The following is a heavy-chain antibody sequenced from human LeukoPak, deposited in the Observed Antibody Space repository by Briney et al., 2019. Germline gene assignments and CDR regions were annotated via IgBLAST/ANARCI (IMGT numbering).Heavy chain of an antibody. D-gene: IGHD6-6*01. Sequence: SVKVSCKASGGTFRSYGISWVRQAPGQGLEWMGGIIPIFGTSSYPPKFQGRFSITTDESTTTAYMELSSLTSEDTAVYYCARDQSIAARQYYFDSWGQGTLLTVSS. CDR3: ARDQSIAARQYYFDS. V-gene: IGHV1-69*05. J-gene: IGHJ4*02. CDR1: GGTFRSYG. CDR2: IIPIFGTS.